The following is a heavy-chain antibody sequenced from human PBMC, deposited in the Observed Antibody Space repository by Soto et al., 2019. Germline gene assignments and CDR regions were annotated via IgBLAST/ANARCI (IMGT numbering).Heavy chain of an antibody. CDR1: GFTFSSYS. D-gene: IGHD3-3*01. J-gene: IGHJ5*02. CDR2: ISSSSSTI. CDR3: ARDRSNEFFYDFWSGYYPTAGFDP. Sequence: GGSLRLSCAASGFTFSSYSMNWVRQAPGKGLEWVSYISSSSSTIYYADSVKGRFTISRDNAKNSLYLQMNSLRAEDTAVYYCARDRSNEFFYDFWSGYYPTAGFDPWGQGTLVTVSS. V-gene: IGHV3-48*01.